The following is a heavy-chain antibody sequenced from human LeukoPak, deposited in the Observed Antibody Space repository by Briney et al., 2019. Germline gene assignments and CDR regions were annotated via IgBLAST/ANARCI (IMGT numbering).Heavy chain of an antibody. Sequence: ASVKVSCKASGYTFTSYGISWVRQPPGQGLEWMGWISAYNGNTNYAQKFQGRVTMTRNNSISTAYMELSSLRSEDTAVYYCARGLSLDGQGFDYWGQGTLVTVSS. J-gene: IGHJ4*02. CDR1: GYTFTSYG. D-gene: IGHD1-1*01. CDR2: ISAYNGNT. V-gene: IGHV1-18*01. CDR3: ARGLSLDGQGFDY.